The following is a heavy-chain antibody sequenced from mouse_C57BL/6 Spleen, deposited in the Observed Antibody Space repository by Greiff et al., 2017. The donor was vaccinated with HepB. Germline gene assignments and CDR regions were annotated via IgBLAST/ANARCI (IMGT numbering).Heavy chain of an antibody. CDR3: TRSPLYYDYDVDWYFDV. J-gene: IGHJ1*03. D-gene: IGHD2-4*01. CDR1: GFTFSDAW. Sequence: EVKLVESGGGLVQPGGSMKLSCAASGFTFSDAWMDWVRQSPEKGLEWVAEIRNKANNHATYYAESVKGRFTISRDDSKSSVYLQMNSLRAEDTGIYYCTRSPLYYDYDVDWYFDVWGTGTTVTVSS. V-gene: IGHV6-6*01. CDR2: IRNKANNHAT.